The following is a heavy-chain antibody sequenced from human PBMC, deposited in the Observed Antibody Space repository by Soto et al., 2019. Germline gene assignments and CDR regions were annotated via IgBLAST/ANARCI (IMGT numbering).Heavy chain of an antibody. Sequence: GASVKVSCKASGYTFTSYGISWVRQAPGQGLEWMGWISAYNGNTNYAQKLQGRATMTTDTSTSTAYMELRSLRSDDTAVYYCARDTYYYDSSGYLGGFDYWGQGTLVTVSS. CDR1: GYTFTSYG. J-gene: IGHJ4*02. CDR3: ARDTYYYDSSGYLGGFDY. CDR2: ISAYNGNT. V-gene: IGHV1-18*01. D-gene: IGHD3-22*01.